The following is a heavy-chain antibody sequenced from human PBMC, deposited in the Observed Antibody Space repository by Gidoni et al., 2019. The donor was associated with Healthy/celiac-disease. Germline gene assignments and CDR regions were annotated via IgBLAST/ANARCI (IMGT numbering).Heavy chain of an antibody. Sequence: QVTLKESGPVLVKPTETLTLTCTVSGFSLSNARMGVSWIRQPPGNALEWLAHIFSNDEKSYSTSLKSRLTISKDTSKSQVVLTMTNMDPVDTATYYCARTYSSSSGYFDYWGQGTLVTVSS. V-gene: IGHV2-26*01. CDR3: ARTYSSSSGYFDY. D-gene: IGHD6-6*01. CDR1: GFSLSNARMG. J-gene: IGHJ4*02. CDR2: IFSNDEK.